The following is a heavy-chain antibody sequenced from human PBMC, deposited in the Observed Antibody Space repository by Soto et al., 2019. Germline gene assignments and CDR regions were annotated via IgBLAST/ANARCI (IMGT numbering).Heavy chain of an antibody. D-gene: IGHD5-12*01. CDR2: ISSNGGST. Sequence: EVQLVESGGGLVQPGGSLRLSCAASGFTFSSYAMHWVRQAPGKGLEYVSAISSNGGSTYYANSVKGRFTISRDNSKNTLYLQMGSLRAEDMAVYYCARDEGYSGYDPPGAFDIWGQGTMVTVSS. J-gene: IGHJ3*02. V-gene: IGHV3-64*01. CDR1: GFTFSSYA. CDR3: ARDEGYSGYDPPGAFDI.